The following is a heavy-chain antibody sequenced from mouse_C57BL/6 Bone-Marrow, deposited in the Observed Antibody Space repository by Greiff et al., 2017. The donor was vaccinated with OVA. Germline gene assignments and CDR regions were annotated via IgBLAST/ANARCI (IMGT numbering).Heavy chain of an antibody. V-gene: IGHV2-5*01. CDR3: AKNGGYEGLYFNY. CDR1: GFSLTSYG. D-gene: IGHD2-2*01. J-gene: IGHJ2*01. Sequence: VQLKESGPGLVQPSQSLSITCTVSGFSLTSYGVHWVRQSPGKGLEWLGVIWRGGSTDYNAAFMSRLSITKDKSKSQVFFKMNSLQADDTAIYYCAKNGGYEGLYFNYWGQGTTLTVSS. CDR2: IWRGGST.